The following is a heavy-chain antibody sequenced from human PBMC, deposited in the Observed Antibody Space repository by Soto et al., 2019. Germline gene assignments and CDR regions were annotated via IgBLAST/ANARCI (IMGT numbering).Heavy chain of an antibody. CDR2: VNPSGGHT. CDR3: ARGGNVVVVTAALDY. J-gene: IGHJ4*02. D-gene: IGHD2-21*02. V-gene: IGHV1-46*01. Sequence: QVQLMQSGAEVKKPGASVKVSCKASGDTFTDYYIHWVRQAPGQGLEWMGTVNPSGGHTTYAQHFLGRVTMTRDTSASTLYMELTSLTSEDTAIYYCARGGNVVVVTAALDYWGQGPRFTVSS. CDR1: GDTFTDYY.